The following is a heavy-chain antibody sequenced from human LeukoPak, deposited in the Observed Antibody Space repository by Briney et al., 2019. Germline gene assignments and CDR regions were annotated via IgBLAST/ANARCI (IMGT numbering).Heavy chain of an antibody. CDR1: GGSFSGYY. CDR3: ARGGVYSYGYSDY. Sequence: SETLSLTCAVYGGSFSGYYWSWIRQPPGKGLEWIGEINHSGSTNYNPSLKSRVTISVDTSKNQFSLKLSSVTAADTAVYYCARGGVYSYGYSDYWGQGTLVTASS. J-gene: IGHJ4*02. D-gene: IGHD5-18*01. V-gene: IGHV4-34*01. CDR2: INHSGST.